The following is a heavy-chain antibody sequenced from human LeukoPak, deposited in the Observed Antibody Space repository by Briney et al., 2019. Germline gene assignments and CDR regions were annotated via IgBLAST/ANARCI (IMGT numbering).Heavy chain of an antibody. Sequence: GGSLRLSCAASGFTFSSYAMSWVLQAPGKGLEWVSAISGSGGSTFYADSVKGRFTISRDNSQNTLYVQMNSLRAEDTAVYYCAKDQGYSSSWYAWFDPWGQGTLVTVSS. CDR2: ISGSGGST. V-gene: IGHV3-23*01. D-gene: IGHD6-13*01. J-gene: IGHJ5*02. CDR1: GFTFSSYA. CDR3: AKDQGYSSSWYAWFDP.